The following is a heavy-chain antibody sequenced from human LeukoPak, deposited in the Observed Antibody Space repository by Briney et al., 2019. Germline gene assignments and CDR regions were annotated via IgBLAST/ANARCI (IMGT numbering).Heavy chain of an antibody. Sequence: GGSLRLSCAASGFTFSSYSMNWVRQAPGKGLEWVSSISSSSSYIYYADSVKGRFTISRDNAKNSLYLQMNSLRVEDTAVYYCAKGIYSSGWSYFDYWGHGTLVTVSS. CDR1: GFTFSSYS. J-gene: IGHJ4*01. V-gene: IGHV3-21*01. D-gene: IGHD6-19*01. CDR3: AKGIYSSGWSYFDY. CDR2: ISSSSSYI.